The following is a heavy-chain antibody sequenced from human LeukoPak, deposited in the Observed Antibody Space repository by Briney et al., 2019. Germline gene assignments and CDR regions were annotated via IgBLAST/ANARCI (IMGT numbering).Heavy chain of an antibody. CDR2: INAGNGNT. J-gene: IGHJ4*02. D-gene: IGHD6-13*01. CDR1: GYTFTSYA. V-gene: IGHV1-3*01. CDR3: ARVGAAAGPYYFDY. Sequence: ASVKVSCKASGYTFTSYAMHWVRQAPGQRLEWMGWINAGNGNTKYSRKFQGRVTITRDTSASTAYMELSSLRSEDTTVYYCARVGAAAGPYYFDYWGQGTLVTVSS.